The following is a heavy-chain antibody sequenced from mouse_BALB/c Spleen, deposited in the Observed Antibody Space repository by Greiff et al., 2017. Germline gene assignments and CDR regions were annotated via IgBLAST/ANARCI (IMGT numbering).Heavy chain of an antibody. CDR2: ISSGGST. J-gene: IGHJ4*01. V-gene: IGHV5-6-5*01. CDR3: ARVFYCNYVNYAMDY. CDR1: GFTFSSYA. D-gene: IGHD2-1*01. Sequence: EVKLMESGGGLVKPGGSLKLSCAASGFTFSSYAMSWVRQTPEKRLEWVASISSGGSTYYPDSVKGRFTISRDNARNILYLQMSSLRSEDTAMYYCARVFYCNYVNYAMDYWGQGTSVTVSS.